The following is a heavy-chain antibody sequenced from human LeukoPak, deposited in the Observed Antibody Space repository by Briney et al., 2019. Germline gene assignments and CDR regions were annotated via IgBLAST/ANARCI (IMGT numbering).Heavy chain of an antibody. V-gene: IGHV4-4*07. Sequence: PSETLSLTXTVSGGSFXXXXXXXXXXXXXXGLEXIGRIYSSGXTNCNPSLKSRXXXXXXASKNQFSLRLSSVTAADTAVYYCARADYFDYWGQGILVTVSS. CDR3: ARADYFDY. CDR2: IYSSGXT. CDR1: GGSFXXXX. J-gene: IGHJ4*02.